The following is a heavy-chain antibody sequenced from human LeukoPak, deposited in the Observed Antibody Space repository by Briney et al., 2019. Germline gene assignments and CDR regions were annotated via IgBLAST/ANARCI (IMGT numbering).Heavy chain of an antibody. V-gene: IGHV4-59*01. CDR1: GGSISSYY. Sequence: PSETLSLTCTVSGGSISSYYWSWIRQPPGKGLEWIGYIYYSGSTNYNPSLKSRVTISVDTSKNQFSLKLSSVTAADTAVYYCAKYSYGRIDYWVQGTLVTVSS. D-gene: IGHD5-18*01. CDR3: AKYSYGRIDY. CDR2: IYYSGST. J-gene: IGHJ4*02.